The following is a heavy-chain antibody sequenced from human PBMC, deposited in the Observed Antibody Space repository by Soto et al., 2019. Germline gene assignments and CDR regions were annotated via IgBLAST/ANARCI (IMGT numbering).Heavy chain of an antibody. J-gene: IGHJ6*03. CDR1: GFTVSRNY. CDR3: ASQSSWYYYYMDV. CDR2: IYSGGST. V-gene: IGHV3-66*04. Sequence: EVQLVESGGGLVQPGGSLRLSCAASGFTVSRNYMSWVRQAPGKGLEWVSVIYSGGSTDYADSVKGRFTIYRDNSKNTLYLQMNSLRAEDTAVYYCASQSSWYYYYMDVWGKGTTVTVSS.